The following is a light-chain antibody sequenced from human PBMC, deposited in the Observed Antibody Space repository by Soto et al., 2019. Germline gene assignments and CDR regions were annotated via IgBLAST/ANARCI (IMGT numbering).Light chain of an antibody. CDR1: QSVRSNY. Sequence: EIVLTQYPGTLSLSPGERATLSCRASQSVRSNYLAWYRQTPGQAPRLLIYGASNRATGIPDRFSGSGSGTDFTLIISRLEPEDFALYYCQQYGSSPWTFGQGTKVEIK. CDR2: GAS. V-gene: IGKV3-20*01. CDR3: QQYGSSPWT. J-gene: IGKJ1*01.